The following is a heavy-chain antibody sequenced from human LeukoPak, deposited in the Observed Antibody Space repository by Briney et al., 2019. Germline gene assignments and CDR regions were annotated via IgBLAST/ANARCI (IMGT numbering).Heavy chain of an antibody. D-gene: IGHD5-24*01. J-gene: IGHJ3*01. CDR2: ISSNGGNT. CDR1: EFTFSDYP. CDR3: VKDLDDYPPSDAFDL. Sequence: GGSLRLSCSASEFTFSDYPMHWVRQAPGKGLESVSTISSNGGNTHYADSVKGRFTISRDNSKNTLYLQMSSLRAEDTAVYYCVKDLDDYPPSDAFDLWGQGTMVTVSS. V-gene: IGHV3-64D*06.